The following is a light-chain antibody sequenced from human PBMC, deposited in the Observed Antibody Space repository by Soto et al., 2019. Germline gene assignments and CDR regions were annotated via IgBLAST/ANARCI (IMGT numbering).Light chain of an antibody. J-gene: IGLJ1*01. CDR1: ISDIGAYNS. V-gene: IGLV2-14*01. CDR2: EVI. Sequence: QCVLAQPASMSGSPGQSITISCTGTISDIGAYNSVSFYHHYPGQAPNLIIYEVINRPSWLFIRFSCSNSANTASLTISGLQVEDEADYYCGSYTPSPSYVFGTGTRVPAL. CDR3: GSYTPSPSYV.